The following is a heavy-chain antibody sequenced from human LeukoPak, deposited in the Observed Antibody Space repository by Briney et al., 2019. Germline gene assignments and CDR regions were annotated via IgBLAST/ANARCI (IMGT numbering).Heavy chain of an antibody. CDR3: TTRRIQLWTPYYFDY. Sequence: PGGSLRLSCAASGFTFSNAWMSWVRQAPGKGLEWVGRIKSKTDGGTTDYAAPVKGRFTISRDDSKNTLYLQMNSLKTEDTAVYYCTTRRIQLWTPYYFDYWGQGTLVTVSS. J-gene: IGHJ4*02. V-gene: IGHV3-15*01. CDR2: IKSKTDGGTT. CDR1: GFTFSNAW. D-gene: IGHD5-18*01.